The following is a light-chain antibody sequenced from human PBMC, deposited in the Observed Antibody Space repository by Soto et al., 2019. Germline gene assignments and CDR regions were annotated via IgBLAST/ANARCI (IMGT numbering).Light chain of an antibody. CDR3: WT. J-gene: IGKJ1*01. V-gene: IGKV4-1*01. CDR1: QSVLHSSNNKNY. Sequence: DIVMTQSPDSLAVSLGERATINCKSSQSVLHSSNNKNYLAWYQQKPGQPPKLLIYWASTRESGVPDRFSGSGSGTDFTLSISSLQAEDVAVYSPWTFGQGTKVEIK. CDR2: WAS.